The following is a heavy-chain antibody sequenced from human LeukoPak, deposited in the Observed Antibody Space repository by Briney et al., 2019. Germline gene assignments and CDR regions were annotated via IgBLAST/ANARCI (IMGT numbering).Heavy chain of an antibody. CDR3: AKDNPRLITMIVVVITPHAFDI. CDR1: GFTLSSYA. V-gene: IGHV3-23*01. J-gene: IGHJ3*02. D-gene: IGHD3-22*01. Sequence: GGSLRLSCAASGFTLSSYAMSWVRQAPGKGLEWVSAISGSGGSTYYADSVKGRFTISRDNSKNTLYLQMNSLRAEDTAVYYCAKDNPRLITMIVVVITPHAFDIWGQGTMVTVSS. CDR2: ISGSGGST.